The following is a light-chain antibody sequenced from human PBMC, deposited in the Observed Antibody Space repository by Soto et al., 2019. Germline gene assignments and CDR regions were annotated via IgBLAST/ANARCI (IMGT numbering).Light chain of an antibody. CDR2: LGS. V-gene: IGKV2-28*01. CDR3: MQPLQSWT. J-gene: IGKJ1*01. Sequence: DIVMTQSRLSLRVTPGEPASISCSSSQSLLHSNGYNYLDWYLQKPGQSPQLLIYLGSNRASGVPDRFSGSGSGTDFTLKISRVEAEDVGVYYCMQPLQSWTFGQGTKV. CDR1: QSLLHSNGYNY.